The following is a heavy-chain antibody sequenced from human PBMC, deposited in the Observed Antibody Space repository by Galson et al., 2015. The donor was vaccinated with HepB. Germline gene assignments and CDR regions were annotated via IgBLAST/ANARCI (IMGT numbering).Heavy chain of an antibody. CDR1: GFAFSGYS. Sequence: SLRLSCAASGFAFSGYSMHWVRQAPGKGLEWVSSISSRSSYTYYGDSVKGRFTISRDNTKNSLFLQMSSLRAEDTAIYFCAKEAAATYSFDSWGQGTLVTVSS. D-gene: IGHD6-13*01. V-gene: IGHV3-21*04. CDR2: ISSRSSYT. J-gene: IGHJ4*02. CDR3: AKEAAATYSFDS.